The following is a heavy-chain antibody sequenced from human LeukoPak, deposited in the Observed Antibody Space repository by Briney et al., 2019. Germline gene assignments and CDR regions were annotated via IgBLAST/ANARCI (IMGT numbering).Heavy chain of an antibody. CDR2: IYYSGST. D-gene: IGHD4-17*01. V-gene: IGHV4-59*08. CDR1: GGSISSYY. Sequence: SETLSLTCTVSGGSISSYYWSWIRQPPGKGLEWIGYIYYSGSTNYNPSLKSRVTISVDTSKNQFSLKLSSVTAADTAVYYCARPTYDYGDYAGAFDIWGQGTMVTVSS. CDR3: ARPTYDYGDYAGAFDI. J-gene: IGHJ3*02.